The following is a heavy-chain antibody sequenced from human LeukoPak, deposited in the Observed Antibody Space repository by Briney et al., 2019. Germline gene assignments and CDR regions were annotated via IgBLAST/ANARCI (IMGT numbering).Heavy chain of an antibody. J-gene: IGHJ4*02. CDR3: ARGLMIL. CDR2: ISYDGSNK. V-gene: IGHV3-30*04. Sequence: GGSLRLSCAASGFTFSSYAMHWVRQAPGKGLEWVAVISYDGSNKYYADSVKGRFTISRDNSKNTLYLQMSSLRAEDTAVYYCARGLMILWGQGTLVTVSS. CDR1: GFTFSSYA. D-gene: IGHD3/OR15-3a*01.